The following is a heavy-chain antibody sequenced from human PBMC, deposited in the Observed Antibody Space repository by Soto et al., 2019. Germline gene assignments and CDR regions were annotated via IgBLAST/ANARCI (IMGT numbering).Heavy chain of an antibody. CDR3: ARHVPAAGYYYGMDV. D-gene: IGHD2-2*01. Sequence: QVQLVQSGAEVKKPGSSVKVSCKASGGTFSSYAISWVRQAPGQGLEWMGGIIPIFGTANYAQKLQGRVTITADESTSTAYMEQSSLRSEDTAVYYCARHVPAAGYYYGMDVWGQGTTVTVSS. V-gene: IGHV1-69*12. CDR2: IIPIFGTA. CDR1: GGTFSSYA. J-gene: IGHJ6*02.